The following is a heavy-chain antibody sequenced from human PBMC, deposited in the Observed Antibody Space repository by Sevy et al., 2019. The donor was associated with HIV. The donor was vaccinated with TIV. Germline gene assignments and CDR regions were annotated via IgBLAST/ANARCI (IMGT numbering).Heavy chain of an antibody. CDR1: GYRFTDYY. D-gene: IGHD2-2*02. CDR2: INPNSDVT. Sequence: ASVKVSCETSGYRFTDYYIHWVRQAPGQGLEWMGWINPNSDVTKSAKKFQDRVIMTKDTSISTVYMELRGLTFDDSAVYYCASDQEFCSITTCYSGLDHWGHGSLVTVSS. V-gene: IGHV1-2*02. CDR3: ASDQEFCSITTCYSGLDH. J-gene: IGHJ4*01.